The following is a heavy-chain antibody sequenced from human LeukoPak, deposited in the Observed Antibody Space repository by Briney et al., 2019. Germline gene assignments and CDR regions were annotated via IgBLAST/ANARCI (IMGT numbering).Heavy chain of an antibody. CDR3: ARDRGLAVAAVDY. D-gene: IGHD6-19*01. V-gene: IGHV1-2*02. J-gene: IGHJ4*02. Sequence: ASVKVSCKASGYTFTGYYMHWVRQAPGQGLEWMGWINPNSGGTNYAQKFQGRVTMTRDTSISTAYMELSRLRSDDTAVYYCARDRGLAVAAVDYWGQGTLVTVSS. CDR1: GYTFTGYY. CDR2: INPNSGGT.